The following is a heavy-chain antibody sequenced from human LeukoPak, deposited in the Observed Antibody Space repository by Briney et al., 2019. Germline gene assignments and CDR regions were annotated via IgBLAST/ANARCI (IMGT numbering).Heavy chain of an antibody. J-gene: IGHJ3*02. CDR3: ARDGIVGATTRGDAFDI. CDR2: IYHSGST. CDR1: GYSISSGYY. Sequence: PSETLSLTCTVSGYSISSGYYWGWIRQPPGKGLEWIGSIYHSGSTYYNPSLKSRVTISVDTSKNQFSLKLSSVTAANTAVYYCARDGIVGATTRGDAFDIWGQGTMVTVSS. V-gene: IGHV4-38-2*02. D-gene: IGHD1-26*01.